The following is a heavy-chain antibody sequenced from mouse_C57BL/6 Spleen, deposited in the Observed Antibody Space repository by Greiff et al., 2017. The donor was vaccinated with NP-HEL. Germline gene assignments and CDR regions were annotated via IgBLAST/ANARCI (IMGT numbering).Heavy chain of an antibody. D-gene: IGHD3-2*02. V-gene: IGHV5-9*01. CDR3: ARASSGLYYFDY. J-gene: IGHJ2*01. CDR2: ISGGGGNT. CDR1: GFTFSSYT. Sequence: EVKVVESGGGLVKPGGSLKLSCAASGFTFSSYTMSWVRQTPEKRLEWVATISGGGGNTYYPDSVKGRFTISRDNAKNTLYLQMSSLRSEDTALYYCARASSGLYYFDYWGQGTTLTVSS.